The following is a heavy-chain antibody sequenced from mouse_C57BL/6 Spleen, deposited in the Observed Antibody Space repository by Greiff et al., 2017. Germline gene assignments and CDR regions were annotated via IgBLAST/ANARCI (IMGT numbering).Heavy chain of an antibody. V-gene: IGHV1-26*01. CDR3: ARYDYDRGYYFDY. J-gene: IGHJ2*01. Sequence: VQLQQSGPELVKPGASVKISCKASGYTFTDYYMNWVKQSHGKSLEWIGDINPNNGGTSYNQKFKGKATLTVDKSSSTAYMELRSLTSEDSAVYYCARYDYDRGYYFDYWGQGTTLTVSS. D-gene: IGHD2-4*01. CDR2: INPNNGGT. CDR1: GYTFTDYY.